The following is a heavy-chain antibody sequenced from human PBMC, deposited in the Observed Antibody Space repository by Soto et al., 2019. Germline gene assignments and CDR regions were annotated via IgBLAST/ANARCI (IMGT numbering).Heavy chain of an antibody. CDR2: INHSGST. V-gene: IGHV4-34*01. Sequence: SETLSLTCAVYGGSFSGYYWSWIRQPPGKGLEWIGEINHSGSTNYNPSLKSRVTISVDTSKNQFSLKLSSVTAADTAVYYCARGRAGLTFFGVVIHDAFDIWGQGTMVTVSS. CDR1: GGSFSGYY. J-gene: IGHJ3*02. CDR3: ARGRAGLTFFGVVIHDAFDI. D-gene: IGHD3-3*01.